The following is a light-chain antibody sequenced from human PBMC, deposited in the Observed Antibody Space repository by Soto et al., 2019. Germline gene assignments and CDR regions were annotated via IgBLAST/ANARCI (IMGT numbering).Light chain of an antibody. Sequence: QSVPTQPPSASGTPGQRVTISCSGSSSNIGSNSVNWYQQLPGPAPKLLIYSNNQRPSGVPDRFSGSMSGTSASLAISGLQSEAEADYYCAAWDDSLNGPVFGGGTKLTVL. J-gene: IGLJ3*02. CDR1: SSNIGSNS. CDR2: SNN. CDR3: AAWDDSLNGPV. V-gene: IGLV1-44*01.